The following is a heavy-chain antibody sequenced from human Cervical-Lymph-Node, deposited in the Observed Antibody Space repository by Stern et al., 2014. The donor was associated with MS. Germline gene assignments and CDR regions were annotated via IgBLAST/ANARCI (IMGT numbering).Heavy chain of an antibody. CDR2: IKQDGSEK. J-gene: IGHJ4*02. CDR3: ARTGSDYDSYFDY. V-gene: IGHV3-7*03. CDR1: GFTFSSYW. D-gene: IGHD3-22*01. Sequence: VQLVESGGGLVQPGGSLRLSCAASGFTFSSYWMSWVRQAPGKGLEWVANIKQDGSEKYYVDSVKGRFTISRDNAKNSLYLQMNSLRAEDTAVYYCARTGSDYDSYFDYWGQGTLVTVSS.